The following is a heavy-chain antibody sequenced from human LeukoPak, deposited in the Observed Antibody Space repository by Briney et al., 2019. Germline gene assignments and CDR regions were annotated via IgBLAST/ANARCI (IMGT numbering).Heavy chain of an antibody. V-gene: IGHV4-59*01. CDR2: IHDTGNT. D-gene: IGHD4-17*01. CDR1: GGSISTYY. CDR3: ASGGDYRGPFAY. Sequence: SETLSLTCTVSGGSISTYYWSWIRQPPGKGLEWIGYIHDTGNTNYNAALQSRVTISVDTSENRFSLNLRSVTAADTAVYYCASGGDYRGPFAYWGQGTLVTVSS. J-gene: IGHJ4*02.